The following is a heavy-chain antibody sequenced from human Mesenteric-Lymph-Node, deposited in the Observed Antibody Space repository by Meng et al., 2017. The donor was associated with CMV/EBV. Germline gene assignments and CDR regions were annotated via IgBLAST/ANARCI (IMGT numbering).Heavy chain of an antibody. CDR1: GGSISSNYW. V-gene: IGHV4-4*02. CDR2: IYHSGST. Sequence: AVSGGSISSNYWWSWVRQPPGKGLEWIGEIYHSGSTNYNPSLKSRVTISVDTSKNQFSLKLSSVTAADTAVYYCARHLYGDYGGFDYWGQGTLVTVSS. D-gene: IGHD4-17*01. J-gene: IGHJ4*02. CDR3: ARHLYGDYGGFDY.